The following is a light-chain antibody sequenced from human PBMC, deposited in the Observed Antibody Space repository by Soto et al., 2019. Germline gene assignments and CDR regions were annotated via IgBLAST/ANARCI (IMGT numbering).Light chain of an antibody. J-gene: IGKJ3*01. CDR3: QQYGSSPGIT. CDR1: QSVSSSY. V-gene: IGKV3-20*01. CDR2: GAS. Sequence: EIVVTQSPGTLSLSPGERATLSSRASQSVSSSYLAWYQQNPGQAPRLLIYGASSRATGIPDRFSGSGSGTDCTLTISRLETEDFAVYYGQQYGSSPGITFGPGTKVDIK.